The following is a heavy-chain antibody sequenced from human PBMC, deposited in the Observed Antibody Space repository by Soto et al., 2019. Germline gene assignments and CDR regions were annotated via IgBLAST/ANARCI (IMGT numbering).Heavy chain of an antibody. D-gene: IGHD2-21*02. CDR2: ISYDGSNK. J-gene: IGHJ1*01. V-gene: IGHV3-30*18. CDR1: GFTFSSYG. Sequence: GGSLRLSCAASGFTFSSYGMHWVRQAPGKGLEWVAVISYDGSNKYYADCVKGRFTISRDNSKNTLYLQMNSLRAEDTAVYYCAKVGAGVTAILTQYFQHWGQGTLVTVSS. CDR3: AKVGAGVTAILTQYFQH.